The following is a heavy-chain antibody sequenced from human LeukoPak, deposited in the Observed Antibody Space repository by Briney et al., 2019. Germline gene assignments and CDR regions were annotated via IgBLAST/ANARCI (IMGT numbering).Heavy chain of an antibody. Sequence: PSETLSLTCTVSGGSISSYYWSWIRQPPGKGLEWIGYIYYSGSTNYNPSLKSRVTISVDTSKNQFSLKLSSVTAADTAVYYCAKGGDDEYSSSPEAFDIWGQGTMVTVSS. J-gene: IGHJ3*02. D-gene: IGHD6-6*01. CDR2: IYYSGST. V-gene: IGHV4-59*01. CDR3: AKGGDDEYSSSPEAFDI. CDR1: GGSISSYY.